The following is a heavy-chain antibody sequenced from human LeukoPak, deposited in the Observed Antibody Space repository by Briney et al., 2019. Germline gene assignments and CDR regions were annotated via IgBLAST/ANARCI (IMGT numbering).Heavy chain of an antibody. V-gene: IGHV3-30-3*01. CDR2: ISYDGSNK. Sequence: GGSLRLSCAASGFTFSSYAMHWVRQAPGKGLEWVAVISYDGSNKYYADSVKGRFTISRDNSKNTLYLQMNSLRAEDTAVYYCAREGGGDRGSFDDAFDIWGQGTMVTVSS. CDR1: GFTFSSYA. CDR3: AREGGGDRGSFDDAFDI. J-gene: IGHJ3*02. D-gene: IGHD1-26*01.